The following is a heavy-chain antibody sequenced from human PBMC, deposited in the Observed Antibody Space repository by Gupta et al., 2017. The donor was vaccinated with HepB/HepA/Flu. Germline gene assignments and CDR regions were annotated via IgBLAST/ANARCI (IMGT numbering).Heavy chain of an antibody. CDR2: IYPHDSDA. D-gene: IGHD3-16*01. CDR1: RYIFSGSW. Sequence: EVQLVQSGAEVKKPGESLKISCKASRYIFSGSWIGWVRQMPGKGLEWMGVIYPHDSDAKYSPASQGRVTISADKSISTAYLQWSSLKASDTAIYYCVRMNYGYYYYMADWGKGTTVTVSS. J-gene: IGHJ6*03. V-gene: IGHV5-51*01. CDR3: VRMNYGYYYYMAD.